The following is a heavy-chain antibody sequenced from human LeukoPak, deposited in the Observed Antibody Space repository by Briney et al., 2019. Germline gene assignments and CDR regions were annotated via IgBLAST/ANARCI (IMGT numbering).Heavy chain of an antibody. V-gene: IGHV3-33*01. CDR1: GFTFSSYG. CDR2: IWYDGSNK. CDR3: ARDENDYDPVGGDY. J-gene: IGHJ4*02. Sequence: GGSLRHSCAASGFTFSSYGMHWVRQAPGKGLGWVAVIWYDGSNKYYADSVKGRFTISRDNSKNTLYLQMNSLRAEDTAVYYCARDENDYDPVGGDYWGQGTLVTVSS. D-gene: IGHD4-17*01.